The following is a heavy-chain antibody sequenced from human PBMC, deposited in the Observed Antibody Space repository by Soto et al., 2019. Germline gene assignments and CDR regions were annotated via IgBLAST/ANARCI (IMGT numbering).Heavy chain of an antibody. CDR3: ARRIYGDLWSGGYGMDV. CDR1: GYTFTGYY. CDR2: INPNSGGT. Sequence: ASVKVSCKASGYTFTGYYMHWVRQAPGQGLEWMGWINPNSGGTNYAQKFQGWVTMTRDTSISTAYMELSRLRYDDTAVYYCARRIYGDLWSGGYGMDVWGQGTAVTVSS. D-gene: IGHD3-3*01. J-gene: IGHJ6*02. V-gene: IGHV1-2*04.